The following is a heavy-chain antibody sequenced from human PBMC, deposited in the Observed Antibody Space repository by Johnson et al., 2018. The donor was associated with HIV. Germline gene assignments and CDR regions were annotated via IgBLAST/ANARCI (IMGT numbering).Heavy chain of an antibody. CDR3: ARSYSGYDYGPFDM. Sequence: VQLVESGGGLVQPGGSLRLSCAASGFTFSSYDMNWVRQAPGRGLEWVSGINWIGRSTAYADSVKGRFTISRDNGDNSLYLQMNSLRAEDTALYYCARSYSGYDYGPFDMWGQGTMVTVSS. J-gene: IGHJ3*02. CDR2: INWIGRST. V-gene: IGHV3-20*04. CDR1: GFTFSSYD. D-gene: IGHD5-12*01.